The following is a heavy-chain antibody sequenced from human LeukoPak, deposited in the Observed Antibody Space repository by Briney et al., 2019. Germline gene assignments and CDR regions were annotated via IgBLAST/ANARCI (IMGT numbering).Heavy chain of an antibody. D-gene: IGHD3-9*01. J-gene: IGHJ5*02. Sequence: SVKVSCKASGYTFTSYGISWVRQAPGQGLEWMGGIIPIFGTANYAQKFQGRVTITADKSTSTAYMELSSLRSEDTAVYYCAREADILTGSNWFDPWGQGTLVTVSS. CDR2: IIPIFGTA. V-gene: IGHV1-69*06. CDR3: AREADILTGSNWFDP. CDR1: GYTFTSYG.